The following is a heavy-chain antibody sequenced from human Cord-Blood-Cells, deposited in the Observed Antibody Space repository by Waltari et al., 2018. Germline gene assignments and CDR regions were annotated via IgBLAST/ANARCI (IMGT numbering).Heavy chain of an antibody. CDR3: AREEPDYGDFDY. D-gene: IGHD4-17*01. J-gene: IGHJ4*02. CDR2: IWYDGSNK. V-gene: IGHV3-33*01. CDR1: GFTFSGYG. Sequence: QVQLVESGARVVRSGRSLRPSGAASGFTFSGYGMPCLRQAPGKGLEWVAVIWYDGSNKYYADSVKGRFTISRDNSKNTLYLQMNSLRAEDTAVYYCAREEPDYGDFDYWGQGTLVTVSS.